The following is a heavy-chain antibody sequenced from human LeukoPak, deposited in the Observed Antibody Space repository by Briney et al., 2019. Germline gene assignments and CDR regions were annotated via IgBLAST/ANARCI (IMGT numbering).Heavy chain of an antibody. Sequence: PGGSLRLSCAASGFTFSSYAMNWVRQAPGKGLQWVSAISGRGGSTYYADSVKGRFTISRDNSKNTLYLQMNSLRAEDTAVYYCAKSSTSGYDSFADYWGQGTLVTVSS. CDR3: AKSSTSGYDSFADY. D-gene: IGHD5-12*01. CDR1: GFTFSSYA. CDR2: ISGRGGST. J-gene: IGHJ4*02. V-gene: IGHV3-23*01.